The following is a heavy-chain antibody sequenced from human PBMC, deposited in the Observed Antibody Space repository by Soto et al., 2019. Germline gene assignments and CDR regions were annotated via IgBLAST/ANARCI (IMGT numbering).Heavy chain of an antibody. CDR1: GFTFSNAW. V-gene: IGHV3-15*07. D-gene: IGHD6-13*01. Sequence: EVQLVESGGGLVKPGGSLRLSCAASGFTFSNAWMNWVRQAPGKGLEWVGRIKSKTDGGTTDYAAPVKGRFTISRDDSKNTLYLQMNSLKTEDTAVYYCTTGPRYSSSWWGVDYWGQGTLVTVSS. CDR2: IKSKTDGGTT. CDR3: TTGPRYSSSWWGVDY. J-gene: IGHJ4*02.